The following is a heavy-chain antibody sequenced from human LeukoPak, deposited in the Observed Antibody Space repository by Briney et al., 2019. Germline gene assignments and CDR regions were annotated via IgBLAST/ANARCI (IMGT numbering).Heavy chain of an antibody. CDR3: AKRPGTRVYYYYYYMDV. CDR1: GFTFSSYA. D-gene: IGHD4-17*01. CDR2: ISGSGGST. Sequence: GGSLRLSCAASGFTFSSYAMSWVRQAPGKGLEWVSAISGSGGSTYYADSVKGRFTISRDNSKNTLYLQMNSLRAEDTAVYYCAKRPGTRVYYYYYYMDVWGKGTTVTVSS. V-gene: IGHV3-23*01. J-gene: IGHJ6*03.